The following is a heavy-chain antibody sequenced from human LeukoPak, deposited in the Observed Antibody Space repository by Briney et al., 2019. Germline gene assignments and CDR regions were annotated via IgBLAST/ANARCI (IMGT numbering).Heavy chain of an antibody. J-gene: IGHJ6*02. V-gene: IGHV3-30*04. D-gene: IGHD3-22*01. CDR3: ASLSYYYDSSGCYPPYYYYGMDV. Sequence: GGSLRLSCAASGFTFSSYAMHWVRQAPGKGLEWEAVISYDGSNKYYADSVKGRFTISRDNSKNTLYLQMNSLRAEDTAVYYCASLSYYYDSSGCYPPYYYYGMDVWGQGTTVTVSS. CDR2: ISYDGSNK. CDR1: GFTFSSYA.